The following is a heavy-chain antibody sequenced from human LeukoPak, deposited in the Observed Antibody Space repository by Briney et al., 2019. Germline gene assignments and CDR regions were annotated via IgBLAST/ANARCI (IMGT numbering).Heavy chain of an antibody. D-gene: IGHD6-13*01. CDR1: GFTFSGYS. V-gene: IGHV3-48*01. J-gene: IGHJ4*02. Sequence: GRSLRLSCAASGFTFSGYSLNWFRQAPGKGLEWLSYINSPSTTIYYADSVKGRFTSSRDNAKSSLYLQMNSLRAEDTAVYYCARYWGSWSADYWGQGTLVTVSS. CDR2: INSPSTTI. CDR3: ARYWGSWSADY.